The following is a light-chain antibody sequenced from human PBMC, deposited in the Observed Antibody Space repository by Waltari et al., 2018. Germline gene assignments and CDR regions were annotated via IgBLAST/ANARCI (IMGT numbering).Light chain of an antibody. J-gene: IGKJ4*01. CDR1: QSVSSY. V-gene: IGKV3-11*01. CDR2: DTS. Sequence: EIVLTQYPATLSWSPGQRATLPCRASQSVSSYLAWYQQKPGQAPRLLIYDTSNRATGIPARFSGSGSGTDFTLTISSLEPEDFAVYYCQQRSIWPPAFTFGGGTKVEI. CDR3: QQRSIWPPAFT.